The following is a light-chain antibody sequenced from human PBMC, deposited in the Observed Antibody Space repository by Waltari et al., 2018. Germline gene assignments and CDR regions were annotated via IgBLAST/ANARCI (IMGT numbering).Light chain of an antibody. J-gene: IGLJ3*02. CDR3: SSYTSSSTWV. V-gene: IGLV2-18*02. CDR2: EVS. Sequence: QSALPQPPSVSGSPGQSVTISCTGTRSDVGSYNRVPWYQQPPGTAPKLMIYEVSNRPSGVPDRFSGSKSGNTASLTISGLQAEDEADYYCSSYTSSSTWVFGGGTKLTVL. CDR1: RSDVGSYNR.